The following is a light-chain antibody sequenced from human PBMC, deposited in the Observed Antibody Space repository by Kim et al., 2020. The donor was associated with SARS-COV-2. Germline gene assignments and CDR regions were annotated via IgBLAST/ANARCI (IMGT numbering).Light chain of an antibody. CDR3: QHYGSSPLFT. Sequence: EIVLTQSPGTLSLSPGERATLSCRVSQSVSSSYLAWYQQKPGQAPRLLIYGASSRATGIPDRFSGSGSGTDFTLTISRLEPEDFAVYYCQHYGSSPLFTFGPGTKVDIK. V-gene: IGKV3-20*01. J-gene: IGKJ3*01. CDR2: GAS. CDR1: QSVSSSY.